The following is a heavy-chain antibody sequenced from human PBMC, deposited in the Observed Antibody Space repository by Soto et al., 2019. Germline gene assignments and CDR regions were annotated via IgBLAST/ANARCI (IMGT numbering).Heavy chain of an antibody. J-gene: IGHJ6*02. Sequence: QVQLVQSGAEVKKPGASVKVSCKASGYTFTSYYMHWVRQAPGQGLEWMGIINPSGGSTSYAQKFQGRVTMTRDTSTSTVYMELSSLRSEDTAVCYCASEAAAGDFYYYYYGMDVWGQGTTVTVSS. CDR1: GYTFTSYY. CDR3: ASEAAAGDFYYYYYGMDV. CDR2: INPSGGST. D-gene: IGHD6-13*01. V-gene: IGHV1-46*01.